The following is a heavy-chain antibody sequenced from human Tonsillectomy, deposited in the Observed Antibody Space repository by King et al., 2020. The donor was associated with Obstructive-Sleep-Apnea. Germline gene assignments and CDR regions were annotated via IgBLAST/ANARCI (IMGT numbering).Heavy chain of an antibody. Sequence: VQLVESGGGLVQPGGSLRLSCVASGFTFSTYSVNWVRQVPGKGLEWVAHITSDSRTRFYADSVKGRFTISRDNAKNLLFLQMSSLRDEDPAVYYCAGLVDDYGDYVNWFFDLWGRGTLVTVSS. CDR2: ITSDSRTR. V-gene: IGHV3-48*02. CDR3: AGLVDDYGDYVNWFFDL. D-gene: IGHD4-17*01. CDR1: GFTFSTYS. J-gene: IGHJ2*01.